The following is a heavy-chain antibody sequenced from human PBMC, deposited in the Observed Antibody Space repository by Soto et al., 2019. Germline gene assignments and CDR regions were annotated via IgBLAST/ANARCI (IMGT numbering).Heavy chain of an antibody. D-gene: IGHD3-10*01. J-gene: IGHJ6*02. CDR3: ARDRVRGVIHYYYYYGMDV. CDR1: GGSISSGGYY. V-gene: IGHV4-31*02. Sequence: SESLSLTCTVSGGSISSGGYYWSWIRQHPGKGLEWIGYIYYSGSTYYNPSLKSRVTISVDTSKNQFSLKLSSVTAADTAVYYCARDRVRGVIHYYYYYGMDVWGQGTTVTVSS. CDR2: IYYSGST.